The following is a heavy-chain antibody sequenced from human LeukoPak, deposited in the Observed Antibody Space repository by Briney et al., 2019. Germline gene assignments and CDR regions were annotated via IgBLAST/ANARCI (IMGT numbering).Heavy chain of an antibody. CDR3: AREITIFGVVIIPVGWFDP. CDR2: IIPIFGTA. CDR1: GGTFSSYA. Sequence: GASVKVSCKASGGTFSSYAISWVRQAPGQGLEWMGGIIPIFGTANYAQKFQGRVTITTDESTSTAYMELSSLRSEDTAVYYCAREITIFGVVIIPVGWFDPWGQGTLVTVSS. D-gene: IGHD3-3*01. V-gene: IGHV1-69*05. J-gene: IGHJ5*02.